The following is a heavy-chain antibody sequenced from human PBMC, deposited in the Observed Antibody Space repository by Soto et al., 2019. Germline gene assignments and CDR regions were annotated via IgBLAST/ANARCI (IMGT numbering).Heavy chain of an antibody. CDR2: IIPILGIA. Sequence: ASVKVSCKASGGTFSSYTISWVRQAPGQGLEWMGRIIPILGIANYAQKFQGRVTITADKSTSTAYMELSSLRSEDTAVYYCARGPTGTTLMHYFDYWGQGTLVTVSS. CDR3: ARGPTGTTLMHYFDY. CDR1: GGTFSSYT. J-gene: IGHJ4*02. D-gene: IGHD1-1*01. V-gene: IGHV1-69*02.